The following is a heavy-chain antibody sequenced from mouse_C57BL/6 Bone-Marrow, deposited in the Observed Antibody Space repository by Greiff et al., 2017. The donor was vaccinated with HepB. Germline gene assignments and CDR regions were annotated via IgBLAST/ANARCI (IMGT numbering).Heavy chain of an antibody. CDR1: GFTFSDYY. CDR3: ACWPNSPLFAY. J-gene: IGHJ3*01. V-gene: IGHV5-12*01. Sequence: EVQGVESGGGLVQPGGSLKLSCAASGFTFSDYYMYWVRQTPEKRLEWVAYISNGGGSTYYPDTVKGRFTISRYNAKNTLYLQMSRLKSEDTAMYCCACWPNSPLFAYWGQGTLVTVSA. D-gene: IGHD4-1*01. CDR2: ISNGGGST.